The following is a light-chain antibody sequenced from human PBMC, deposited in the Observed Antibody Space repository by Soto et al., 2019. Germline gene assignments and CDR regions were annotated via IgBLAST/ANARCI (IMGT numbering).Light chain of an antibody. CDR3: QSYDYSLSGWV. CDR1: SSNIGARHD. V-gene: IGLV1-40*01. J-gene: IGLJ2*01. CDR2: GNS. Sequence: QSVLTQPPSVSGAPGQRVTISCTGSSSNIGARHDVHWYQQLPGTAPKLVIYGNSNRPSGVPDRFSGSKSGTSATLAITGLQAEDEADYYCQSYDYSLSGWVFGGGTKLTDL.